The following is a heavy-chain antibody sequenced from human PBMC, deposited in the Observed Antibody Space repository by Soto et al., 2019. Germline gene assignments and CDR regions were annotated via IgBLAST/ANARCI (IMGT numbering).Heavy chain of an antibody. CDR2: ISAYNGNT. Sequence: GASVKVSCKASGYTFTSYGISWVRQAPGQGLEWMGWISAYNGNTNYAQKLQGRVTMTTDTSTSTAYKELRSLRSNDTAVYYCARGRTVRLRRGAFDIWGQGTMVTVSS. CDR1: GYTFTSYG. J-gene: IGHJ3*02. D-gene: IGHD4-17*01. V-gene: IGHV1-18*01. CDR3: ARGRTVRLRRGAFDI.